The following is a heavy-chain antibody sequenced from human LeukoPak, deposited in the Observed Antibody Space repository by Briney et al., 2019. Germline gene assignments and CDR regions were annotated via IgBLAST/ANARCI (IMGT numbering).Heavy chain of an antibody. CDR3: ARSMRLFSYYYMDV. CDR1: GGFISSDY. J-gene: IGHJ6*03. D-gene: IGHD3-16*01. V-gene: IGHV4-59*01. Sequence: SETLSLTCTVSGGFISSDYWSWIRQPPGKGLEWIGYIYYSGSTNYNPSLKSRVTISVDTSKNQFSLKLSSVTAADTAVYYCARSMRLFSYYYMDVWGKGTTVTVSS. CDR2: IYYSGST.